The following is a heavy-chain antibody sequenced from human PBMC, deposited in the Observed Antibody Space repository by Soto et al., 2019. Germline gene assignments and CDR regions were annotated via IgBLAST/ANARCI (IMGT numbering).Heavy chain of an antibody. V-gene: IGHV1-69*13. CDR2: IIPIFGTA. Sequence: GASVKVSCKASGGTFSSYAISWVRQAPGQGLEWMGGIIPIFGTANYAQKFQGRVTITADESTSTAYMELSSLRSEDTAVYYCASDWLGGAEAGKFYYGMDVWGQGTTVTVSS. CDR3: ASDWLGGAEAGKFYYGMDV. J-gene: IGHJ6*02. D-gene: IGHD6-19*01. CDR1: GGTFSSYA.